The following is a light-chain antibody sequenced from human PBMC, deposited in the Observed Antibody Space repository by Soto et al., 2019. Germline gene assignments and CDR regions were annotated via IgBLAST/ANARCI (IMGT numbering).Light chain of an antibody. V-gene: IGKV1-39*01. CDR2: AAS. Sequence: DGHMTHSPSTLPASVVDRVTSSCRAGQSISNWLAWYQQKPGTAPNLLIYAASNLQSGVPSRFSGSGSGTDFTLTISSLQPEDFATYYCQQSFSIPRTFGQGTKVDI. CDR1: QSISNW. CDR3: QQSFSIPRT. J-gene: IGKJ1*01.